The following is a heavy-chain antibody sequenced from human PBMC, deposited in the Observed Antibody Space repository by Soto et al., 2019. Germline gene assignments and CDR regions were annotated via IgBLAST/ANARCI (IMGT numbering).Heavy chain of an antibody. D-gene: IGHD6-25*01. V-gene: IGHV3-23*01. Sequence: GGSLRLSCAASGFTFSSYAMSWVRQARGKGPERVSAISGTGGTTYYADSVKGRFTISRDNSRNTLHLQMNSLRAEDTAIYYCAKFFVETGGSSGWPWSFHFWGQGTLVTVSS. J-gene: IGHJ4*02. CDR2: ISGTGGTT. CDR1: GFTFSSYA. CDR3: AKFFVETGGSSGWPWSFHF.